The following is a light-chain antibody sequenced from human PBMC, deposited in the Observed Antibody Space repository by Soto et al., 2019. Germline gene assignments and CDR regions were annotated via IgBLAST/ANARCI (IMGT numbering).Light chain of an antibody. CDR2: DAF. Sequence: NFLTQSPATLSLSPGERATLSCRASQSVGIYLAWYQQKPGQAPRLLIYDAFQRATGIPARFSGSGSGTDFTLTISSLEPEDFAVYYCPQRSNWSPPFTFGPGTKVEMK. V-gene: IGKV3-11*01. CDR1: QSVGIY. CDR3: PQRSNWSPPFT. J-gene: IGKJ2*01.